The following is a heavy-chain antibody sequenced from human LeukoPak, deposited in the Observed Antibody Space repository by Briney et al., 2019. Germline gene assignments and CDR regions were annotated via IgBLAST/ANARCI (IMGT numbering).Heavy chain of an antibody. D-gene: IGHD5-12*01. CDR2: IAAYNSKT. CDR3: VRVGSVVATMSNY. V-gene: IGHV1-18*04. J-gene: IGHJ4*02. CDR1: GYNFARYG. Sequence: ASVKVSCKTSGYNFARYGVTWVRQAPGRGLEWMCWIAAYNSKTDFAQKVQDRLVLTTDTSTSTAYMELRNLTSDDTAVYYCVRVGSVVATMSNYWGQGTLVLVSS.